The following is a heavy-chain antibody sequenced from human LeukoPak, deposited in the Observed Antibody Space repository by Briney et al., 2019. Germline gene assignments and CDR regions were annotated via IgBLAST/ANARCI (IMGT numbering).Heavy chain of an antibody. CDR2: MNPNSGNT. V-gene: IGHV1-8*01. J-gene: IGHJ4*02. CDR1: GYTFTSYD. D-gene: IGHD3-10*01. CDR3: ATVLRRSGYFDY. Sequence: ASVKVSCKASGYTFTSYDINWVRQATGQGLEWMGWMNPNSGNTGYAQKFQGRVTMTRNTSISTAYMELSSLRSEDTAVYYCATVLRRSGYFDYWGQGTLVTVSS.